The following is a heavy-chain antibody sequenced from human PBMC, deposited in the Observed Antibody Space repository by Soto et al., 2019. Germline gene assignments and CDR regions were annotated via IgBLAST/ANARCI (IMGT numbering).Heavy chain of an antibody. J-gene: IGHJ3*02. CDR1: GGSVSSDNYY. V-gene: IGHV4-61*01. Sequence: SETLSLTCTVSGGSVSSDNYYWSWIRQPPGKGLAWIGYIYYSGSTNYNPSLKSRVTISVDTSKNQFSLKLSSVTAADTAVYYCARARRRWDNDAFDIWGQGTMVTVSS. D-gene: IGHD1-26*01. CDR3: ARARRRWDNDAFDI. CDR2: IYYSGST.